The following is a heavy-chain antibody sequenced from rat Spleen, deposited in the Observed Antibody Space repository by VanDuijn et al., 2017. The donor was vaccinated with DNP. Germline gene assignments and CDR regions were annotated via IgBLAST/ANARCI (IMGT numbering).Heavy chain of an antibody. CDR3: TRQRYTTGAMDA. CDR1: GFSFSNYG. D-gene: IGHD1-6*01. CDR2: ISSSSSYI. V-gene: IGHV5-34*01. J-gene: IGHJ4*01. Sequence: EVQLVESGGGLVQPGRSLKLSCLASGFSFSNYGMNWIRQAPGKGLEWVASISSSSSYIYYADTVKGRFTISRENAKNTLFLQMTSLRSEDTALYYCTRQRYTTGAMDAWGQGTSVTVSS.